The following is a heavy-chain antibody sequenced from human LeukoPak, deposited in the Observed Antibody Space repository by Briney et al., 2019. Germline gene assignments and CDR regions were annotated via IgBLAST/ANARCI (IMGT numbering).Heavy chain of an antibody. Sequence: GGSLRLSCAASGFTFSSYSMNWVRQAPGKGLEWVSFISSRSSTIYYADSVKGRFTISRDNAKNSLYLQMNSLSAEDTAVYYCARESGNYYYYYGMDVWGQGTTVTVSS. CDR1: GFTFSSYS. D-gene: IGHD3-10*01. V-gene: IGHV3-48*01. J-gene: IGHJ6*02. CDR2: ISSRSSTI. CDR3: ARESGNYYYYYGMDV.